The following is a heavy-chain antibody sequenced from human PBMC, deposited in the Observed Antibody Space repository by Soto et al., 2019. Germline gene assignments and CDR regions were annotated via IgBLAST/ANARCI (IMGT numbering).Heavy chain of an antibody. V-gene: IGHV1-3*01. CDR2: LNVGNGNT. CDR3: AREGEVCGGRCWTDSWFDP. Sequence: QVHLVQSGAEVREPGASVKVSCTASGYTFTSYPLHWVRQAPGQRLEWMGRLNVGNGNTDYSQNFQGRVTFTRDTFASTAYLELSSLTSEDTAVYYCAREGEVCGGRCWTDSWFDPWGQGTLVSVSS. J-gene: IGHJ5*02. CDR1: GYTFTSYP. D-gene: IGHD2-15*01.